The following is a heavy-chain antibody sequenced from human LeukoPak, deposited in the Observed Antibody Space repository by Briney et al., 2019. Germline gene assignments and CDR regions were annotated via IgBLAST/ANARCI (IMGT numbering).Heavy chain of an antibody. Sequence: GSSVTVSFKASGGTFSSYAINWVRQAPGQGLEWMGCINPNSGGTNYAQKFQGRVTMTRDTSISTAYMELSRLRSDDTAVYYCARGETSSGYDILTGYCDYWGQGTLVTVSS. V-gene: IGHV1-2*02. J-gene: IGHJ4*02. CDR1: GGTFSSYA. CDR2: INPNSGGT. D-gene: IGHD3-9*01. CDR3: ARGETSSGYDILTGYCDY.